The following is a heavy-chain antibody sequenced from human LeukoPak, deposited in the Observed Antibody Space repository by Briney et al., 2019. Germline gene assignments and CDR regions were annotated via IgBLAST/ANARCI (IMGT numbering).Heavy chain of an antibody. CDR1: GYTFTGYY. CDR2: INPNSGGT. D-gene: IGHD3-22*01. Sequence: ASVKVSCKASGYTFTGYYMHWVRQAPGQGLEWMGWINPNSGGTNYAQKFQGRVTMTRDTSISTAYMELSRLRSDDTAVYYCARDQPYYYDSSGHDYWGQGTLVTVSS. J-gene: IGHJ4*02. CDR3: ARDQPYYYDSSGHDY. V-gene: IGHV1-2*02.